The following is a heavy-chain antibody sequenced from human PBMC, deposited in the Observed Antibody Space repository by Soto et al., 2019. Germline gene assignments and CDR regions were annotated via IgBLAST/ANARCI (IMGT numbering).Heavy chain of an antibody. CDR3: ASSYRNYGMDA. D-gene: IGHD4-4*01. V-gene: IGHV4-30-4*01. J-gene: IGHJ6*02. CDR2: IYYSGST. Sequence: PSXTLSLTCTVSGGSIRSCACYWIWIRQPPGKGLEWIGYIYYSGSTYYNPSLKSRVTISVDTSKNQFSLKLSSVTAADTAVYYCASSYRNYGMDAWGQGTTVTVSS. CDR1: GGSIRSCACY.